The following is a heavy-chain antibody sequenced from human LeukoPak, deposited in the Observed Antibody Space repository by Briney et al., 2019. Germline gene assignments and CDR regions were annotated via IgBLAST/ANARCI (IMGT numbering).Heavy chain of an antibody. J-gene: IGHJ4*02. CDR1: GFTFSSYE. V-gene: IGHV3-48*03. CDR3: ARAFAARGTGWYTGFDS. CDR2: ISSSGSII. Sequence: GGSLRLSCAASGFTFSSYEVNWVRQGPGKGLEGVSYISSSGSIIYYADSVKGRFTISRDNAKNSLYLQMNSLRAEDTAVYYCARAFAARGTGWYTGFDSWGQGTLVTVSS. D-gene: IGHD6-19*01.